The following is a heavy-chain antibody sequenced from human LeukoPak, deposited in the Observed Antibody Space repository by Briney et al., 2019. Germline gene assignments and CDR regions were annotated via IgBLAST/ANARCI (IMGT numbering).Heavy chain of an antibody. CDR2: IRTKAYGGTT. CDR3: ARELSGSYYDFDY. CDR1: GFTFGDYA. J-gene: IGHJ4*02. Sequence: GSLRLSCTASGFTFGDYAMSWVRQAPGKGLEWVGFIRTKAYGGTTEYAASVKGRFTISRDDSKSIVYLQMNSLKTEDTAVYYCARELSGSYYDFDYWGQGTLVTVSS. D-gene: IGHD1-26*01. V-gene: IGHV3-49*04.